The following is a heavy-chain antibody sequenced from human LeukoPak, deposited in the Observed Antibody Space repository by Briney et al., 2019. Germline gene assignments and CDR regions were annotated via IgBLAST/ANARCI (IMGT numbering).Heavy chain of an antibody. D-gene: IGHD2-2*01. V-gene: IGHV4-59*05. J-gene: IGHJ4*02. Sequence: SETLSLTCTVSGGSISSYYWSWIRQPPGKGLEWIGSIYYSGSTYYNPSLKSRVTISVDTSKNQFSLKLSSVTAADTAVYYCARLDSSINSYYFDYWGQGTLVTVSS. CDR3: ARLDSSINSYYFDY. CDR2: IYYSGST. CDR1: GGSISSYY.